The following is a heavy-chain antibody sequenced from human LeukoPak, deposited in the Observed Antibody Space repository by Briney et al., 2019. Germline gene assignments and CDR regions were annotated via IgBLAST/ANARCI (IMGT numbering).Heavy chain of an antibody. J-gene: IGHJ4*02. V-gene: IGHV3-48*01. CDR1: RFTFSTYS. D-gene: IGHD6-6*01. CDR2: ISSGSNTI. CDR3: AREYSSTSGRSFDY. Sequence: GGSLRLSCAASRFTFSTYSMNWVRQAPGKGLEWVSYISSGSNTIYYADSVKGRFTISRDNAKNSLYLQMNSLRAEDTAVYYCAREYSSTSGRSFDYWGQGTLVTVSS.